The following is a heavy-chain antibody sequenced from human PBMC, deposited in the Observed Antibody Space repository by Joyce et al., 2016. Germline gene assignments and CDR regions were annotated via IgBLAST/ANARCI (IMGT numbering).Heavy chain of an antibody. V-gene: IGHV3-23*01. J-gene: IGHJ6*03. CDR1: GFTFGRFG. Sequence: EVQLSESGGGLVKPGGSLRLSFKASGFTFGRFGMRWVRQAPGKGLESVSDITSGGNTDYAASAKGRFTISRDNSKNTLYLQMNSLRAEDTAVYYCAKSQGYMDVWGKGTTVTVSS. CDR3: AKSQGYMDV. CDR2: ITSGGNT.